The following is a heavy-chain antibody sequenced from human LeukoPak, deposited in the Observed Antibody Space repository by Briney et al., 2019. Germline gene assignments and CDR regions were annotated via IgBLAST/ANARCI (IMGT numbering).Heavy chain of an antibody. CDR2: ISGSGGST. Sequence: GGSLRLSCAASGFTFSSYGMSWVRQALGKGLEWVSAISGSGGSTYYADSVKGRSTISRDNSKNTLYLQMNSLRAEDTAVYYCAKASYYYGSGSPHYWGQGTLVTVSS. CDR1: GFTFSSYG. V-gene: IGHV3-23*01. J-gene: IGHJ4*02. CDR3: AKASYYYGSGSPHY. D-gene: IGHD3-10*01.